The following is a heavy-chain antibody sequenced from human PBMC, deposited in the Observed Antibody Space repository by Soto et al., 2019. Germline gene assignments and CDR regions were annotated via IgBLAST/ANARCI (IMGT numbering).Heavy chain of an antibody. CDR1: GYNFTNYW. D-gene: IGHD6-13*01. V-gene: IGHV5-51*01. CDR3: AVFRSSWFGDGRLDS. J-gene: IGHJ4*02. CDR2: IYPGDSDT. Sequence: GESLKISCKGSGYNFTNYWIGWVRQMPGKGLEWMGIIYPGDSDTRYSPSFQGQVTISADKSISAAYLQWSSLKASDTAMYYCAVFRSSWFGDGRLDSWGPGTLVTVSS.